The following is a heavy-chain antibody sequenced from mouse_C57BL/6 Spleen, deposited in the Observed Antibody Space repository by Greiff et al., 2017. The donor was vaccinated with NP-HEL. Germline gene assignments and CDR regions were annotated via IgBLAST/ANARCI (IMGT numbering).Heavy chain of an antibody. D-gene: IGHD2-12*01. CDR1: GYTFTSYW. J-gene: IGHJ2*01. CDR3: ASSGYSNDGVDY. V-gene: IGHV1-69*01. CDR2: IDPSDSYT. Sequence: VQLQQSGAELVMPGASVKLSCKASGYTFTSYWMHWVKQRPGQGLEWIGEIDPSDSYTNYNQKFQGKSTLTVDKSSSTAYMQLSSLTSEDSAVYYCASSGYSNDGVDYWGQGTTLTVSS.